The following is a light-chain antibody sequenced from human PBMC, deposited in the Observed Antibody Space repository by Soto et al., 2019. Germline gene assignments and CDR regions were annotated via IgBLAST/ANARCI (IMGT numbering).Light chain of an antibody. Sequence: QSALTQPASVSGSPGQSITISCTGTSSDVGGYNYVSWYQQHPGKAPKLMIYDVSNRPSGVSNRFSGSKSGNTASLTISGLQAEDEADYYCSSYTSSREGVFGGGTKLTVL. CDR3: SSYTSSREGV. J-gene: IGLJ2*01. CDR2: DVS. CDR1: SSDVGGYNY. V-gene: IGLV2-14*01.